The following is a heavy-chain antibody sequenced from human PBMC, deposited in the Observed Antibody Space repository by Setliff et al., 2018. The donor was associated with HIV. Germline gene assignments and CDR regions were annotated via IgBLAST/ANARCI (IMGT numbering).Heavy chain of an antibody. V-gene: IGHV1-3*01. Sequence: GASVKVSCKASGYTFIDYFMHWVRQAPGQRLEWMGWINAGNGDTKYTQKFKGRVTATTDTSSSTAYMELSSLRSEDTAVYYCEGDLPTTHWGFDYWGQGTLVTVSS. CDR1: GYTFIDYF. D-gene: IGHD7-27*01. CDR3: EGDLPTTHWGFDY. J-gene: IGHJ4*02. CDR2: INAGNGDT.